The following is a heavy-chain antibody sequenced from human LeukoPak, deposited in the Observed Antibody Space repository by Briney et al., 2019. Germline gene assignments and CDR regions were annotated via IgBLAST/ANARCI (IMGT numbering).Heavy chain of an antibody. CDR2: ISSSSSTI. CDR1: GFIFSSYG. Sequence: GGSLRLSCAAPGFIFSSYGMNWVRQAPGKGLEWVSYISSSSSTIYYADSVKGRFTISRDNAKNSLYLQMNSLRAEDTAVYYCARVFIGDYGDYQFDYWGQGTLVTVSS. D-gene: IGHD4-17*01. J-gene: IGHJ4*02. V-gene: IGHV3-48*01. CDR3: ARVFIGDYGDYQFDY.